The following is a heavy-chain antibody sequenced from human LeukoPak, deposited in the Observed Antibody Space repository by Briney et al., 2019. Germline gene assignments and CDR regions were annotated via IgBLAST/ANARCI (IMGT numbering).Heavy chain of an antibody. CDR2: IRYDGSNK. V-gene: IGHV3-30*02. CDR1: GFTFSSYG. CDR3: APYCSGGSCYKSYAFDI. D-gene: IGHD2-15*01. J-gene: IGHJ3*02. Sequence: TGGSLRLSCAASGFTFSSYGMHWVRQAPGKGLEWVAFIRYDGSNKYYADSVKGRFTISRDNSKNTLYLQMNSLRAEDTAVYYCAPYCSGGSCYKSYAFDIWGQGTMVTVSS.